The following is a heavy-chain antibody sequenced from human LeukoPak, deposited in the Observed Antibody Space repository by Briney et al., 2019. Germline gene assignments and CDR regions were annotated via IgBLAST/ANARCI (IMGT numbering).Heavy chain of an antibody. CDR3: AREGYYDTSASGAFDI. J-gene: IGHJ3*02. CDR2: IYYSGKT. Sequence: SETLSLTCTVSGGSISSSSYYWGWIRQPPGKGLEWIGSIYYSGKTYYNPSLKSRVTISVDTSRNQFSPRLSSVTAADTAVYYCAREGYYDTSASGAFDIWGQGTVVTVSS. CDR1: GGSISSSSYY. D-gene: IGHD3-22*01. V-gene: IGHV4-39*07.